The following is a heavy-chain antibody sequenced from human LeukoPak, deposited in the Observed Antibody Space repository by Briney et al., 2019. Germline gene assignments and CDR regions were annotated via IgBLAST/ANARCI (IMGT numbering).Heavy chain of an antibody. CDR3: ARAPNYYDSSGLFDY. Sequence: SETLSLTCAVSGGSISSGGYSWSWIRQPPGKGLEWIGRIYTSGSTNYNPSLKSRVTMSVDTSKNQFSLKLSSVTAADTAVYYCARAPNYYDSSGLFDYWGRGTLVTVSS. CDR2: IYTSGST. J-gene: IGHJ4*02. V-gene: IGHV4-61*02. CDR1: GGSISSGGYS. D-gene: IGHD3-22*01.